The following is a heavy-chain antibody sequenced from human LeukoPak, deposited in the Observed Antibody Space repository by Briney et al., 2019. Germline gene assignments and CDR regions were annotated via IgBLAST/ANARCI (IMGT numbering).Heavy chain of an antibody. CDR3: ARYYDSSGYSYYYYGMDV. J-gene: IGHJ6*02. D-gene: IGHD3-22*01. CDR2: IIPIFGTA. Sequence: ASVKVSCKASGGTFSSYAISWVRQAPGQGLEWMGGIIPIFGTANYAQKFQGRVTITADESTSTAYMELSSLRSEDTAVYYCARYYDSSGYSYYYYGMDVWGQGTTVTVSS. V-gene: IGHV1-69*13. CDR1: GGTFSSYA.